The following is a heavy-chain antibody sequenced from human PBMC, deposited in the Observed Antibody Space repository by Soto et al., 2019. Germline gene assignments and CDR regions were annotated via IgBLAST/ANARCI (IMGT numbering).Heavy chain of an antibody. CDR1: GGTFSSYA. V-gene: IGHV1-69*06. CDR2: IIPIFGTA. Sequence: SVKVSCKASGGTFSSYAISWVRQAPGQGLEWMGGIIPIFGTANYAQKFQGRVTITADKSTSTAYMELSSLRSEDTAVYYCAREGSHCSSTSCLNYYYYYGMDVWGQGTTVTAP. D-gene: IGHD2-2*01. J-gene: IGHJ6*02. CDR3: AREGSHCSSTSCLNYYYYYGMDV.